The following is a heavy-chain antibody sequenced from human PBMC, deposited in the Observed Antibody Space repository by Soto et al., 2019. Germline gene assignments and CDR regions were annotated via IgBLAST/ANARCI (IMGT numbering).Heavy chain of an antibody. CDR1: GYTFTSYG. CDR2: ISAYNGNT. Sequence: ASVKVSCKASGYTFTSYGISWVRQAPGQGLEWMGWISAYNGNTNYAQKLQGRVTMTTDTSTSTAYMELRSLRSDDTAVYYCARHSSGWGGGIDAFDIWGQGTMVTVSS. CDR3: ARHSSGWGGGIDAFDI. V-gene: IGHV1-18*01. D-gene: IGHD6-19*01. J-gene: IGHJ3*02.